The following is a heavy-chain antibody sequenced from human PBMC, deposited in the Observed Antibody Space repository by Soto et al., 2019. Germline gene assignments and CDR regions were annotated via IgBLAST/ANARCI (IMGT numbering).Heavy chain of an antibody. Sequence: GSLRLSCAASGFTFSSYAMSWVRQVPGEGLEAISAVSTSGRSTYYADSVKDRFTISRDNSKNTLFLQMGSLRPEDTAIYYCVKQAHGLDGVAFDYWGQGTQVTVSS. CDR1: GFTFSSYA. CDR3: VKQAHGLDGVAFDY. J-gene: IGHJ4*02. V-gene: IGHV3-64D*06. CDR2: VSTSGRST. D-gene: IGHD2-15*01.